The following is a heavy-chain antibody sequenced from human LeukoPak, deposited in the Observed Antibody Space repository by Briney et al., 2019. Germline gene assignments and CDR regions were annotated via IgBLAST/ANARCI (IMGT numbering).Heavy chain of an antibody. CDR3: AKSNGYALIDI. Sequence: SETLSLTCTVSSGSISTSNYYWGWVRQPPGKALEWIGNIFYSGSTYYSPSLKSRVTISLDTSRNRFSLKLNSVTAADTAVYYCAKSNGYALIDIWGQGTMVTVSS. V-gene: IGHV4-39*07. J-gene: IGHJ3*02. CDR1: SGSISTSNYY. CDR2: IFYSGST. D-gene: IGHD3-16*01.